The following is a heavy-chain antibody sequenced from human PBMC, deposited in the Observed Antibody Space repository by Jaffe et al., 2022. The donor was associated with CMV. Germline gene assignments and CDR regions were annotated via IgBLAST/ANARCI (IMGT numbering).Heavy chain of an antibody. V-gene: IGHV4-4*02. D-gene: IGHD3-16*01. CDR3: ARETGGRGTSAYYMDV. Sequence: QVQLQESGPGLLKPSGTLSLTCAVSGVSISSGDWWTWVRQSPGKGLEWIGEMYHSGGSNYNPSLKSRVTMSVDKSKNEFSLNLRSVTAADTAVYYCARETGGRGTSAYYMDVWGSGTTVSVSS. J-gene: IGHJ6*03. CDR2: MYHSGGS. CDR1: GVSISSGDW.